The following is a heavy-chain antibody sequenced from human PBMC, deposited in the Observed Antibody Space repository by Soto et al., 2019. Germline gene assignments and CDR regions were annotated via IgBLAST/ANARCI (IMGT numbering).Heavy chain of an antibody. CDR1: GFTFSSYG. Sequence: QVQLVESGGGVVQPGRSLRLSCAASGFTFSSYGMHWVRQAPGKGLEWVAVIWYDGSNKYYADSVKGRFTISRDNSKNTLYLQMNSLRAEDTAVYYCARGGYGEYFFDYWGQGTLVTVSS. J-gene: IGHJ4*02. D-gene: IGHD4-17*01. CDR2: IWYDGSNK. CDR3: ARGGYGEYFFDY. V-gene: IGHV3-33*01.